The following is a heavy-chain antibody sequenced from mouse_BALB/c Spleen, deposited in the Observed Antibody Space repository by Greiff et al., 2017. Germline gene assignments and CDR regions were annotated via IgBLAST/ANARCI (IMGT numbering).Heavy chain of an antibody. J-gene: IGHJ4*01. CDR1: GFTFSSYG. CDR3: ARHAPAMDY. CDR2: ISSGGSYT. V-gene: IGHV5-6*01. Sequence: DVQLVESGGDLVKPGGSLKLSCAASGFTFSSYGMSWVRQTPDKRLEWVATISSGGSYTYYPDSVKGRFTISRDNAKNTLYLQMSSLKSEDTAMYYCARHAPAMDYWGQGTSVTVSS.